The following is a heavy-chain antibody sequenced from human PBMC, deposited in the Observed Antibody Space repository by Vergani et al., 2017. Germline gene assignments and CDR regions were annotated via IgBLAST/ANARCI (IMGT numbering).Heavy chain of an antibody. J-gene: IGHJ5*02. CDR1: GYSFTSYW. D-gene: IGHD3-22*01. V-gene: IGHV5-10-1*03. CDR3: ARVGWSYYDSSGYYYAPGGWFDP. CDR2: IDPSDSYT. Sequence: EVQLVQSGAEVKKPGESLRISCKGSGYSFTSYWISWVRQMPGKGLEWMGRIDPSDSYTNYSPSFQGHVIISADKSISTAYLQWSSLKASDTAMYYCARVGWSYYDSSGYYYAPGGWFDPWGQGTLVTVSS.